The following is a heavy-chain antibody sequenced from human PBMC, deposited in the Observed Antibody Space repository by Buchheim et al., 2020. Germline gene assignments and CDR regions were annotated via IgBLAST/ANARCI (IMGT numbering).Heavy chain of an antibody. D-gene: IGHD6-13*01. Sequence: EVQLLESGGGSLQPGGSLRLSCAASGFTFSRYGMRWVRQAPGKGLEWVSRISESGGNTYYADSVKGRFTISRDNSKNTLYLQMNSQRVEDTAVYYCAKDRDYSRPPYGFDYWGQGTL. CDR1: GFTFSRYG. J-gene: IGHJ4*02. V-gene: IGHV3-23*01. CDR3: AKDRDYSRPPYGFDY. CDR2: ISESGGNT.